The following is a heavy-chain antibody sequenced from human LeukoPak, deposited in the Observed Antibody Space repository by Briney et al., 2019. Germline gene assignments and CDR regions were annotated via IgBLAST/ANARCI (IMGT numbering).Heavy chain of an antibody. J-gene: IGHJ4*02. CDR3: AKASVAGRGPFDF. D-gene: IGHD6-19*01. CDR1: GFTFSSYA. CDR2: ISGSGGST. V-gene: IGHV3-23*01. Sequence: PGGSLRPSCAASGFTFSSYAMSWVRQAPGRGLEWVSAISGSGGSTYYADSVKGRFTISSDTSKNTLYLQMNSLRAEDTAVYYCAKASVAGRGPFDFWGQGTLVTVSS.